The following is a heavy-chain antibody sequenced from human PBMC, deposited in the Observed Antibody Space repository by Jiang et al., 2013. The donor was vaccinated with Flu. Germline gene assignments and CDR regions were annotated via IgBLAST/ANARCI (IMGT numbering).Heavy chain of an antibody. V-gene: IGHV3-30*02. CDR2: IVYDGSNK. Sequence: VQLVESGGGVVQPGESLRLSCAASGFTFSNYGMHWVRQAPGKGLEWVAFIVYDGSNKYYADSVKGRFTISRDNSKNTLYVQMDSLRAEDTAVYYCAKGPSNSFEDWGQGTLVTVSS. CDR1: GFTFSNYG. CDR3: AKGPSNSFED. J-gene: IGHJ4*02.